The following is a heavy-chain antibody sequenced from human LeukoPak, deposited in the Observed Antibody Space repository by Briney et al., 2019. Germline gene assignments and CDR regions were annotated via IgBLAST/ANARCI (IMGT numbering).Heavy chain of an antibody. CDR3: AKDGGLWVSAHWGDS. V-gene: IGHV3-23*01. Sequence: GGSLRLSCTASGFTFSSYTMTWVRQAPGKGLKWVSTITTGDGNTYYADSVKGRFTVSRDDSKNTLYLQVNSLRAEDTAVYYCAKDGGLWVSAHWGDSWGRGTLVTVSS. D-gene: IGHD7-27*01. J-gene: IGHJ4*02. CDR2: ITTGDGNT. CDR1: GFTFSSYT.